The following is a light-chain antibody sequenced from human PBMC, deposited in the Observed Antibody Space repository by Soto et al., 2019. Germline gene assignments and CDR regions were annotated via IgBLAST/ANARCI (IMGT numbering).Light chain of an antibody. J-gene: IGKJ2*01. CDR2: QIS. CDR3: MQATQFPYT. CDR1: QSLVHSDENTY. Sequence: DLVMTQTPLSSPVTLGQPASISCRSSQSLVHSDENTYLSWLQQRPGQPPRLLIYQISNRVSGVPDRFSGSGAGTDFTLKISRVETEDVGVYYCMQATQFPYTFGQGTKLEIK. V-gene: IGKV2-24*01.